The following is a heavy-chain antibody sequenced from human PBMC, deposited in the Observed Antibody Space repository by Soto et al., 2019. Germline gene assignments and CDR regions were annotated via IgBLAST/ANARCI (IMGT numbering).Heavy chain of an antibody. CDR2: IYINGST. Sequence: GGSLRLSCAASGFSVSSNYMSWVRQAPGEGLEWVAIIYINGSTDYADSVQGRFSVSRDIYKNTLFLQMNNLRAEDTAVYFCSGDSRGYDEGDWYHGVDVWGQGTTVTVSS. CDR1: GFSVSSNY. CDR3: SGDSRGYDEGDWYHGVDV. V-gene: IGHV3-53*01. J-gene: IGHJ6*02. D-gene: IGHD5-12*01.